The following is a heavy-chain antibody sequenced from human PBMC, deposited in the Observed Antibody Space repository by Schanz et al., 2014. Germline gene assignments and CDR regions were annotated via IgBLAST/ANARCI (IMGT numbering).Heavy chain of an antibody. CDR3: ARPALWFGDNCFDP. CDR1: GFSFSSYA. V-gene: IGHV3-23*01. CDR2: ISGSGGST. Sequence: EVQLLESGGGLVQPGGSLRLSCATSGFSFSSYAINWVRQAPGKGLEWVSAISGSGGSTYYADSVKGRFTISRDSSKYTVYLQMNSLRAEVTAVYYCARPALWFGDNCFDPWGQGTLVTVSS. J-gene: IGHJ5*02. D-gene: IGHD3-10*01.